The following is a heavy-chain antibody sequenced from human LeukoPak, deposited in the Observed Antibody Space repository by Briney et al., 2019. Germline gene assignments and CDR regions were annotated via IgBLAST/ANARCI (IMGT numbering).Heavy chain of an antibody. CDR3: ARVLGTYYYDSSGYYAFDY. Sequence: SETLSLTCAVSGGSISSSNWWSWVRQPPGKGLEWIGEIYHSGSTNYNPSLKSRVTISVDKSKNQFSLKLSSVTAADTAVYYCARVLGTYYYDSSGYYAFDYWGQGTLVTVSS. D-gene: IGHD3-22*01. J-gene: IGHJ4*02. CDR2: IYHSGST. CDR1: GGSISSSNW. V-gene: IGHV4-4*02.